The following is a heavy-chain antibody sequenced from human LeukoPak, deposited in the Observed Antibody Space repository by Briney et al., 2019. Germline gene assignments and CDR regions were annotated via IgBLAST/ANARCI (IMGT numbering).Heavy chain of an antibody. J-gene: IGHJ3*02. CDR2: IYSGGST. Sequence: GGSLRLSCAASGFTFSDYYMSWVRQAPGKGLEWVSVIYSGGSTYYADSLKGRFIISRHNSENTLYLLMNSLRAEDTAVYYCAREQQLVWGRGAFDIWGQGTMVTVSS. V-gene: IGHV3-53*04. D-gene: IGHD6-13*01. CDR1: GFTFSDYY. CDR3: AREQQLVWGRGAFDI.